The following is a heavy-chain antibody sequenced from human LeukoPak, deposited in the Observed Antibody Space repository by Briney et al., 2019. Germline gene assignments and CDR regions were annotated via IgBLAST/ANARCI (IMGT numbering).Heavy chain of an antibody. D-gene: IGHD2-2*01. Sequence: SETLSLTCTVSGGSISSYYWSWIRQPPGKGLEWIGYIYYSGSTNYNPSLKSRVTISVDTSKNQFSLKLSSVTAADTAVYYCARHGGSTSVVWFDPWGQGTLVTVSS. CDR2: IYYSGST. CDR3: ARHGGSTSVVWFDP. J-gene: IGHJ5*02. CDR1: GGSISSYY. V-gene: IGHV4-59*08.